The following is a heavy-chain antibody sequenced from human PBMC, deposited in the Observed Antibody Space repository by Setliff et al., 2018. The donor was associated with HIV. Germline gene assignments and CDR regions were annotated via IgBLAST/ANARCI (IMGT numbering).Heavy chain of an antibody. CDR3: ARLGEF. J-gene: IGHJ4*02. V-gene: IGHV4-31*03. CDR1: GGSISSGGYF. Sequence: SETLSLTCTVSGGSISSGGYFWSWIRQVPGKGLEWIGYIYYSGSTFYNPSRKSRATISVDTAKNQFSLKLTSVTAADTAVYYCARLGEFWSQGSLVTVSS. CDR2: IYYSGST. D-gene: IGHD3-16*01.